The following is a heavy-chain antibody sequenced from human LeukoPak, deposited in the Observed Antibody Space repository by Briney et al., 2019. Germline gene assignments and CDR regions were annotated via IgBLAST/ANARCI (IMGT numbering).Heavy chain of an antibody. CDR1: GGSISSYY. D-gene: IGHD2-21*02. CDR3: ARGLAYCGGDCSLYYYMDV. CDR2: TYTSGGT. Sequence: SETLSLTCTVSGGSISSYYWSWIRQPAGKGLELIGRTYTSGGTNYNPSLKSRVTMSVDTSKNQFSLKLSSVTAADTAVYYCARGLAYCGGDCSLYYYMDVWGKGTTVTVSS. J-gene: IGHJ6*03. V-gene: IGHV4-4*07.